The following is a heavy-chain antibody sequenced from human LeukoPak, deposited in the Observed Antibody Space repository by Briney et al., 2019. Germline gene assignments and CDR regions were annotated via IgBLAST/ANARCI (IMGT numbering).Heavy chain of an antibody. CDR1: GGSISSYY. V-gene: IGHV4-59*08. Sequence: SETLSPTCTVSGGSISSYYWSWIRQPPGKGLEWIGYIYYSGSTNYNPSLKSRVTISVDTSKNQFSLKLSSVTAADTAVYYCARLSSSWGYYFDYWGQGTLVTVSS. D-gene: IGHD6-13*01. CDR2: IYYSGST. J-gene: IGHJ4*02. CDR3: ARLSSSWGYYFDY.